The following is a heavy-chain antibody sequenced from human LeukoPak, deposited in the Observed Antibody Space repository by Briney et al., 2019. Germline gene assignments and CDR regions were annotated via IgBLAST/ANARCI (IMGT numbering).Heavy chain of an antibody. CDR2: INHEGGNI. Sequence: GGPLSLSCAASGFPFSNSWMSWVRRAPGKGLEWVATINHEGGNIYYVDSVKGRFTISRDNARNSLSLQMDSLRAEDTAVYYCAKDNDLWNSHHRGRGLDYWGQGTLVTVSS. D-gene: IGHD3-3*01. V-gene: IGHV3-7*01. CDR3: AKDNDLWNSHHRGRGLDY. CDR1: GFPFSNSW. J-gene: IGHJ4*02.